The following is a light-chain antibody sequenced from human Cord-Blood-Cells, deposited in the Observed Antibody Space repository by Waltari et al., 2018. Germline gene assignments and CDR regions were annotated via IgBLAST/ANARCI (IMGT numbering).Light chain of an antibody. CDR3: AAWDDSLSGPV. V-gene: IGLV1-47*01. J-gene: IGLJ2*01. CDR2: RNN. Sequence: QPVLTQPPSASGTPGQRVTISCSGSSSNIGRTSVYCYQQLPGTAPKLLIYRNNPRPSGVPDRFSGSKSGTSASLAISGLRSEDEADYYCAAWDDSLSGPVFGGGTKLTVL. CDR1: SSNIGRTS.